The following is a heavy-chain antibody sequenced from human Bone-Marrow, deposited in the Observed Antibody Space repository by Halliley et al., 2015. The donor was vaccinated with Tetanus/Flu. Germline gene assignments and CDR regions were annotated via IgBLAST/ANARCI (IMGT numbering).Heavy chain of an antibody. V-gene: IGHV4-59*11. Sequence: TLSLTCTVSGGSMNGHFWSWIRQPPGKGLEWIGGIYYSGSTNYNPSLKSRLTISLDTSRNQFSLRLSSVTAADTAVYYCARDFFDSTGYIDYWGQGTLVTVSS. CDR3: ARDFFDSTGYIDY. D-gene: IGHD3-22*01. CDR2: IYYSGST. CDR1: GGSMNGHF. J-gene: IGHJ4*02.